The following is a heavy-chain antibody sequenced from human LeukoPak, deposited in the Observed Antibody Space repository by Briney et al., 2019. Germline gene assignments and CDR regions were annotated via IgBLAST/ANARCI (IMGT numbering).Heavy chain of an antibody. V-gene: IGHV3-30-3*01. Sequence: PGGSLRLSCAASGFIFTNYFMHWVRQAPGKGLEWVAVISYDGSNKYYADSVKGRFTISRDNSKNTLYLQMNSLRAEDTAVYYCASTTDYYYYGMDVWGQGTTVTVSS. D-gene: IGHD4-11*01. CDR3: ASTTDYYYYGMDV. CDR1: GFIFTNYF. J-gene: IGHJ6*02. CDR2: ISYDGSNK.